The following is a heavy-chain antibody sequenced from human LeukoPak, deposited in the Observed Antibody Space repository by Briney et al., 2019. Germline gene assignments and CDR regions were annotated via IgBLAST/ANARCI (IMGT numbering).Heavy chain of an antibody. V-gene: IGHV3-9*01. Sequence: GGSLRLSCAASGFTFDDYAMHWVRQAPGKGLEWVSGISWNSDSIGYADSVKGRFTISRDNAKNSLYLQMNSLRTEDTAFYYCAKDISPTWIVIDHWGQGTLVTVSS. D-gene: IGHD5-12*01. CDR3: AKDISPTWIVIDH. CDR1: GFTFDDYA. CDR2: ISWNSDSI. J-gene: IGHJ4*02.